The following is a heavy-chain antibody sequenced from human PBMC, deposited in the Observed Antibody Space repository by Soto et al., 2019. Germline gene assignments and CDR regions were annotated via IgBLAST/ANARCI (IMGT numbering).Heavy chain of an antibody. CDR3: AKCETGSGSYYTQ. D-gene: IGHD3-10*01. J-gene: IGHJ4*02. V-gene: IGHV3-23*01. Sequence: EVQLLESGGGLVQPGGSLRLSCAASGFTFSSYAMSWVRQAPGKGLEWVSAIRGSGGSTYYADPVKGRFTISRDNSKNTLYLQMNSLRAEDTAVYYCAKCETGSGSYYTQWGQGTLVTVSS. CDR2: IRGSGGST. CDR1: GFTFSSYA.